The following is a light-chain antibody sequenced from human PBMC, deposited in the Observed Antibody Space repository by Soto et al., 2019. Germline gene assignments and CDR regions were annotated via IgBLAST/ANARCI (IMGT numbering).Light chain of an antibody. CDR3: QQRNNWPPDT. CDR2: DAS. Sequence: EIVLTQSPATLSLSPGERATLSCRASQSVSSFLAWYQQKPGQAPRLLIYDASSRATGIPARFSGSGSGTDFTLTISSLEPEDFAVYYWQQRNNWPPDTFGQGTKLEIK. J-gene: IGKJ2*01. CDR1: QSVSSF. V-gene: IGKV3-11*01.